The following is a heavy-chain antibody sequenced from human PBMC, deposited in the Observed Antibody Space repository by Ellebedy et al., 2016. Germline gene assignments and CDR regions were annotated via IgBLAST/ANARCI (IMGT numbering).Heavy chain of an antibody. CDR3: ARTPYDHDRITIFALDY. J-gene: IGHJ4*02. CDR2: IIPIFATT. Sequence: SVKVSCXASGGTFSSYPISWVRQAPGQGLEWMGGIIPIFATTNYAQKFQGRVTITADESTSTAYIELSSLRSEDTAVYYCARTPYDHDRITIFALDYWGQGTLVTVSS. D-gene: IGHD3-3*01. V-gene: IGHV1-69*13. CDR1: GGTFSSYP.